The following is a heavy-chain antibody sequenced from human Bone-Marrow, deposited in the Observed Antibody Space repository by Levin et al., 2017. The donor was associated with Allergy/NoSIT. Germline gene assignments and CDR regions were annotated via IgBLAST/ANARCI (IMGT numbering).Heavy chain of an antibody. CDR3: ARGGYNQEGWYGP. CDR2: MNPNSGNT. Sequence: ASVKVSCKASGYNFASYDISWVRQATGQGLEWMGWMNPNSGNTAYATKFQGRVTMTRNLAINTAYLELNSLRSEDTAVYFCARGGYNQEGWYGPWGQGTLVTVSS. V-gene: IGHV1-8*01. D-gene: IGHD5-24*01. J-gene: IGHJ5*02. CDR1: GYNFASYD.